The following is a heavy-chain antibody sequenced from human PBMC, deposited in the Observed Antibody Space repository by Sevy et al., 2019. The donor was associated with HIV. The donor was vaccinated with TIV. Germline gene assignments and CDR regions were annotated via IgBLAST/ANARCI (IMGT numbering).Heavy chain of an antibody. CDR1: EFTFSTYT. CDR3: VRGGEEGYSYSIDY. CDR2: ISSNGGTI. Sequence: GGSLRLSCAASEFTFSTYTMNWVRQAPGKGLEWVAAISSNGGTIYYADSVKGLFTISRDNSKNTLYLQMDSLRDEDTAVYYCVRGGEEGYSYSIDYWGKGTLVTVSS. V-gene: IGHV3-48*02. D-gene: IGHD5-18*01. J-gene: IGHJ4*02.